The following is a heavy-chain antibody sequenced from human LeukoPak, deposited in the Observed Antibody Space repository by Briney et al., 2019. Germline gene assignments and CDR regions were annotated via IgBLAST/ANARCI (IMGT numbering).Heavy chain of an antibody. CDR3: ARGSKLRYFAWLPQKGWFDP. CDR2: INHSGST. Sequence: SETLSLTCAVYGGSFSGYYWSWIRQPPGKGLEWIGEINHSGSTNYKPSLKSRVTISVDTSKNQFSLKLSSVTAADTAVYYCARGSKLRYFAWLPQKGWFDPWGQGTLVTVSS. V-gene: IGHV4-34*01. J-gene: IGHJ5*02. D-gene: IGHD3-9*01. CDR1: GGSFSGYY.